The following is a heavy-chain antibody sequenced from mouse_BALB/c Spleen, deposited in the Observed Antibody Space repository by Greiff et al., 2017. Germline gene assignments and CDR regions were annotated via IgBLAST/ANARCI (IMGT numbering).Heavy chain of an antibody. CDR1: GFNIKDTH. V-gene: IGHV14-3*02. CDR3: ARGGYGFDY. Sequence: VQLQQSGAELMKPGASVKLSCTASGFNIKDTHMHWVKQRPEQGLEWIGRIDPANGNTKYDPKFQGKATITADTSSNTAYLQLSSLTSEDTAVYYCARGGYGFDYWGQGTTLTVSS. J-gene: IGHJ2*01. D-gene: IGHD1-1*02. CDR2: IDPANGNT.